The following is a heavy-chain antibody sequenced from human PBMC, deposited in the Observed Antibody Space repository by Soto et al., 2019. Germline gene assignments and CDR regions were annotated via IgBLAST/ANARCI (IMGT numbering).Heavy chain of an antibody. D-gene: IGHD6-19*01. J-gene: IGHJ4*02. V-gene: IGHV2-5*02. CDR3: AHRRPVAGVWDGGDFDY. CDR2: IYWDDDK. Sequence: SGPTLVNPTQTLTLTCTFSGFSLSTRLLGVGWIRQPPGKALECLALIYWDDDKRYNPSLKTRLTITKNTSKNQVVLTMTNMDPVDAATYYCAHRRPVAGVWDGGDFDYWGQGILVTVSS. CDR1: GFSLSTRLLG.